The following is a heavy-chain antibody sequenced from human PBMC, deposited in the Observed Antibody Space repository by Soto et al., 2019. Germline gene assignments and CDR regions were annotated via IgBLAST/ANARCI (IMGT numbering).Heavy chain of an antibody. CDR3: ARARSTNGVSYYYFDY. CDR1: GDSVSSNSAA. V-gene: IGHV6-1*01. CDR2: TYYRSKWYN. J-gene: IGHJ4*02. D-gene: IGHD2-8*01. Sequence: SQTLSLTCAISGDSVSSNSAAWNWIRQSPSRGLEWLGRTYYRSKWYNDYAVSVKSRITINPDTSKNQFSLQLNSVTPEDTAVYYCARARSTNGVSYYYFDYWGQGTLVTVSS.